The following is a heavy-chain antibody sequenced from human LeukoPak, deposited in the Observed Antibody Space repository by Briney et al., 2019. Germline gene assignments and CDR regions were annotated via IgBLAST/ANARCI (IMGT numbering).Heavy chain of an antibody. D-gene: IGHD5-18*01. Sequence: PGGSLRLSCAASGFTFSSYWMSWVRQAPGKGLEWVANIKQDGSEKYYVDSVKGRFTISRDNAKNSLYLQMNSLRAEDTAVYYCARDRAIRGYSYGYLPEYYFDYWGQGTLVTVSS. J-gene: IGHJ4*02. CDR2: IKQDGSEK. CDR1: GFTFSSYW. V-gene: IGHV3-7*01. CDR3: ARDRAIRGYSYGYLPEYYFDY.